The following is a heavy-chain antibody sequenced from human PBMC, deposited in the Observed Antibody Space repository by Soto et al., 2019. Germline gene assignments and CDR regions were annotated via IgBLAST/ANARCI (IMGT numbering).Heavy chain of an antibody. CDR1: GFTFSSYA. V-gene: IGHV3-30-3*02. Sequence: PGGSLRLSCAASGFTFSSYAMHWVRQAPGKGLEWVAVISYDGSNKYYADSVKGRFTISRDNSKNTLYLQMNSLRAEDTAVYYCAKTTDGWFSAFEIWGQGTMVTVSS. CDR3: AKTTDGWFSAFEI. J-gene: IGHJ3*02. CDR2: ISYDGSNK. D-gene: IGHD6-19*01.